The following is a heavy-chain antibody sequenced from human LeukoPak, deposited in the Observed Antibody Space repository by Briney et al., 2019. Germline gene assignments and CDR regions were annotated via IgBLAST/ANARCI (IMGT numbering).Heavy chain of an antibody. CDR3: AREVPYDFWSGYSNYYYYMDV. CDR1: GFTFGDYY. Sequence: PGGSLRLSCAASGFTFGDYYMSWIRQAPGKGLEWVSYISSSGSTIYYADSVKGRFTISRDNAKNSLYLQMNSLRAEDTAVYYCAREVPYDFWSGYSNYYYYMDVWGKGTTVTVSS. D-gene: IGHD3-3*01. J-gene: IGHJ6*03. V-gene: IGHV3-11*04. CDR2: ISSSGSTI.